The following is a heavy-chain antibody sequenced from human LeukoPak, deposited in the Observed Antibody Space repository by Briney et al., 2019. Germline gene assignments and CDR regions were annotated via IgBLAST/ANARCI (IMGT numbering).Heavy chain of an antibody. CDR3: AKSARGRFLEWLLWD. D-gene: IGHD3-3*01. CDR1: GFTFSSYG. J-gene: IGHJ4*02. Sequence: PSGGSLRLSCAASGFTFSSYGMHWVRQAPGKGLEWVAVISYDGSNKYYADSVKGRFTISRDNSKNTLYLQMNSLRAEDTAVYYCAKSARGRFLEWLLWDWGQGTLVTVSS. CDR2: ISYDGSNK. V-gene: IGHV3-30*18.